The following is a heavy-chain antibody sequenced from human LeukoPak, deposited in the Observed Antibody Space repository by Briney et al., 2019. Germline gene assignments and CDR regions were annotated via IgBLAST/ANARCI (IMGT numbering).Heavy chain of an antibody. CDR2: ISYDGSNK. V-gene: IGHV3-30*18. Sequence: GGSLRLPCAASGFTFSSYGMHWVRQAPGKGLEWVAVISYDGSNKYYADSVKGRFTISRDNSKNTLYLQMNSLRAEDTAVYYCAKESSSGYYPDYWGQGTLVTVSS. D-gene: IGHD3-22*01. CDR1: GFTFSSYG. J-gene: IGHJ4*02. CDR3: AKESSSGYYPDY.